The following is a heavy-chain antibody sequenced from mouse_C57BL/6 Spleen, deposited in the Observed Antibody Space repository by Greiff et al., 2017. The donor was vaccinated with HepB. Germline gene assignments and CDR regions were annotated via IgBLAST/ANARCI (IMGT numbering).Heavy chain of an antibody. CDR1: GYTFTSYW. D-gene: IGHD2-14*01. J-gene: IGHJ4*01. V-gene: IGHV1-69*01. CDR3: ARTIGGNYYAMDY. Sequence: QVQLQQPGAELVMPGASVKLSCKASGYTFTSYWMHWVKQRPGQGLEWIGEIDPSDSYTNYNQKFKGKSTLTVDKSSSTAYMQLSSLTSEDSAVYYCARTIGGNYYAMDYWGQGTSVTVSS. CDR2: IDPSDSYT.